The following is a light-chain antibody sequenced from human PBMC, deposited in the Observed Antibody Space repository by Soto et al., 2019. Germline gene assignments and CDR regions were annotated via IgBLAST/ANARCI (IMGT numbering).Light chain of an antibody. CDR3: GTWDSSLTIGVI. J-gene: IGLJ2*01. CDR2: SDN. CDR1: SSNIGSNS. V-gene: IGLV1-44*01. Sequence: QSVLTQPPSASGTPGQRVTISCSGSSSNIGSNSVNWYHQVAGTAPKLLIHSDNQRPSGVPDRFSGSKSGTSASLAISGLQSGDEADYYCGTWDSSLTIGVIFGGGTKLTVL.